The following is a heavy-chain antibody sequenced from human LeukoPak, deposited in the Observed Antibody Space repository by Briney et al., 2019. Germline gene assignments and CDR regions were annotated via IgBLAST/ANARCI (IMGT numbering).Heavy chain of an antibody. CDR2: IWYDGTNK. Sequence: GRSLRLSCAASGFTFSDYGIHWVRQAPGKGLEWVAVIWYDGTNKYYGDSVKGRFTISRDNSKNTLYLQMNSLRAEDTAVYYCARDRGSYSTTADSWGQGTLVTVSS. V-gene: IGHV3-33*01. CDR1: GFTFSDYG. D-gene: IGHD1-26*01. J-gene: IGHJ5*01. CDR3: ARDRGSYSTTADS.